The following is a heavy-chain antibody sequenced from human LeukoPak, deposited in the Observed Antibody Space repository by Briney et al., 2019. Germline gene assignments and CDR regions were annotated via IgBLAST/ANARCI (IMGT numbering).Heavy chain of an antibody. V-gene: IGHV1-2*02. CDR1: GYTFTGNF. J-gene: IGHJ4*02. Sequence: ASVKVSCKASGYTFTGNFIHWVGQAPGQGLEWVGWINPNGGGTNYAQKFQGRVTMTRDTSISTAYMDLSSLTSEDTAIYYCARGHSSLRLYYFDYWGQGTLVTVSS. CDR3: ARGHSSLRLYYFDY. CDR2: INPNGGGT. D-gene: IGHD6-6*01.